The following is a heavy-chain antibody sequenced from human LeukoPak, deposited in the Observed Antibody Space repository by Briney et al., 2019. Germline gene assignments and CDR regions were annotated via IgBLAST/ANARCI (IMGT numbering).Heavy chain of an antibody. CDR1: GYSFTTYR. V-gene: IGHV5-10-1*01. CDR2: IDPRDSCS. D-gene: IGHD3-10*01. J-gene: IGHJ4*02. Sequence: GESLKISCKGSGYSFTTYRISWVRQMPGKGLEWMGTIDPRDSCSNYSPSFQGHVTISADKSISTASLQWSSLKALDTAMYYCARHGGGFDYWGQGTLVTVSS. CDR3: ARHGGGFDY.